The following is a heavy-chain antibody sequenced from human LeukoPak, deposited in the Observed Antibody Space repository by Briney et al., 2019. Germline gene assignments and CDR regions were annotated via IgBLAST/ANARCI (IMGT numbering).Heavy chain of an antibody. CDR2: IYYSGAT. J-gene: IGHJ4*02. CDR1: GGSLRGHY. D-gene: IGHD2-2*01. CDR3: ARFSSGCDTSSCYLNY. V-gene: IGHV4-59*11. Sequence: AETLALTCIVSGGSLRGHYWSRIRQPPGKGLELIGHIYYSGATYYSPSLKSRVTISLDTSRNQFSLKLTSVTAADTAVYYCARFSSGCDTSSCYLNYWGQGTLVTVS.